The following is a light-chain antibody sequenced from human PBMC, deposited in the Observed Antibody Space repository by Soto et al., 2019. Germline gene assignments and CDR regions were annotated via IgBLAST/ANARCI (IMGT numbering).Light chain of an antibody. Sequence: QSVLTQPPSVSGAPGQRVTISFTRSSSNIGAGYDVHWYQQLPGTAPKLLIYGNSNRPSAVPDRFSGSKSGTSASLAITGLQAEDEADYYCQSYDSSLSGYVVFGGGTKLTVL. CDR1: SSNIGAGYD. V-gene: IGLV1-40*01. CDR3: QSYDSSLSGYVV. CDR2: GNS. J-gene: IGLJ2*01.